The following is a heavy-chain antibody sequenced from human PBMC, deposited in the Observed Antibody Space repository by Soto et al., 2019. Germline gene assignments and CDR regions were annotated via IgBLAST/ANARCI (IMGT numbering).Heavy chain of an antibody. Sequence: EVQLLESGGGLVQPGGSLTLSCAASGFTFSSYAMNWVRQAPGKGLQWVSAISDRGGSKYYADSVKGRFTISRDNSKNTWFLEVKSLRAEDTAVYYCVIDGANGDYGPAGFDYWGQGTLVTVSS. V-gene: IGHV3-23*01. CDR3: VIDGANGDYGPAGFDY. CDR2: ISDRGGSK. D-gene: IGHD4-17*01. J-gene: IGHJ4*02. CDR1: GFTFSSYA.